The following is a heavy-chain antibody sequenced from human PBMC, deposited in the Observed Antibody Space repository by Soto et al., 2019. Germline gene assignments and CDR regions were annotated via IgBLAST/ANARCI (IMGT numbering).Heavy chain of an antibody. J-gene: IGHJ6*02. V-gene: IGHV3-30*18. CDR3: AKPARDYGSDYSMDV. CDR2: ISYDGINK. CDR1: GFTFSSYA. D-gene: IGHD2-15*01. Sequence: QVQLVESGGGVVQPGRSLRLSCAASGFTFSSYAMHWVRRAPGKGLEWVAVISYDGINKYYGDSVKGRFTISRDNSKNTLYLQMNSLRAEDTAVYYCAKPARDYGSDYSMDVLGQGTTVTVSS.